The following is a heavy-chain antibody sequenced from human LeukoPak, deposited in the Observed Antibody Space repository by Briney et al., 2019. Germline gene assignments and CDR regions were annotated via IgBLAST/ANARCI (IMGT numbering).Heavy chain of an antibody. Sequence: GRSLRLSCAASGFSSSDYYMSWIRQAPGKGLEWVSYISSSGSYTNYADSVKGRFTISRDNAKNSLYLQMSSLRAEDTAVYYCARVRGYTGMVDYWGQGTLVTVSS. CDR2: ISSSGSYT. V-gene: IGHV3-11*05. CDR1: GFSSSDYY. CDR3: ARVRGYTGMVDY. D-gene: IGHD5-18*01. J-gene: IGHJ4*02.